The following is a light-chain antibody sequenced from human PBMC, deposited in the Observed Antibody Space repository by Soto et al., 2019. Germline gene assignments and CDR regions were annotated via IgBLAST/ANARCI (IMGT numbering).Light chain of an antibody. V-gene: IGKV1-39*01. CDR2: SAS. CDR1: QSISNY. CDR3: QQSYSTPRT. J-gene: IGKJ2*02. Sequence: DIQMTQSPSSLSASVGDRVTITCRASQSISNYLNWYQQQPGQAPKLLIYSASSLQSGVPSRFSGSGSGTDFTLTISSLQPEDFATYSCQQSYSTPRTFGQGTKLEIK.